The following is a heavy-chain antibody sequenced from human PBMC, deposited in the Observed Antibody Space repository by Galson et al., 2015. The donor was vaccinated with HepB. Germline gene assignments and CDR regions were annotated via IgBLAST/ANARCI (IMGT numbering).Heavy chain of an antibody. Sequence: QSGAEVKKPGASVKVSCRASGYTFTSYGISWVRQAPGQGPEWMGWIIPYNGNTKYVQKLQGRVSMTTDTSASTAYMELRSLRSDDTAVYYCARDRCIGYCPRVDFYYYDMDVWGQGTTVTVSS. D-gene: IGHD2-15*01. V-gene: IGHV1-18*01. J-gene: IGHJ6*02. CDR2: IIPYNGNT. CDR3: ARDRCIGYCPRVDFYYYDMDV. CDR1: GYTFTSYG.